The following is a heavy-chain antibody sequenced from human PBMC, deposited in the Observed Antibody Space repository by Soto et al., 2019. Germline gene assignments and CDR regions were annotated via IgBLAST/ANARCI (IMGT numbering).Heavy chain of an antibody. J-gene: IGHJ6*02. Sequence: SVKGRFTISRDNSKNTLYLQMNSLRAEDTAVYYCAKVYVFEWLMYYYGMEVWCQGTTVTFSS. CDR3: AKVYVFEWLMYYYGMEV. V-gene: IGHV3-33*06. D-gene: IGHD3-3*01.